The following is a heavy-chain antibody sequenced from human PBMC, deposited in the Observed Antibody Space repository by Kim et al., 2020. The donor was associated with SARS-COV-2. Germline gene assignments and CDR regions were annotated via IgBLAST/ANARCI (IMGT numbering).Heavy chain of an antibody. V-gene: IGHV3-48*01. D-gene: IGHD2-15*01. Sequence: GSLRLSCAASGFTFSSYSMNWVRQAPGKGLEWVSYISSSSSTIYYADSVKGRFTISRDNAKNSLYLQMNSLRAEDTAVYYCARDFGSGAFDIWGQGTMVTVSS. CDR1: GFTFSSYS. CDR3: ARDFGSGAFDI. J-gene: IGHJ3*02. CDR2: ISSSSSTI.